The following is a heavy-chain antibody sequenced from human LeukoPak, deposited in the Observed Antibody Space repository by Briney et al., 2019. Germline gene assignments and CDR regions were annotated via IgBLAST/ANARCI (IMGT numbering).Heavy chain of an antibody. CDR3: ARGVVVVPAAYNYYYYMDV. CDR1: GGSFSGYY. CDR2: INHSGFT. D-gene: IGHD2-2*01. Sequence: PSETLPLTCAVYGGSFSGYYWSWIRQPPGKGLEWIGEINHSGFTNYNPSLKSRVTMSIDTSKNQFSLKLSSVTAADTAVHYCARGVVVVPAAYNYYYYMDVWGKGTTVTVSS. V-gene: IGHV4-34*01. J-gene: IGHJ6*03.